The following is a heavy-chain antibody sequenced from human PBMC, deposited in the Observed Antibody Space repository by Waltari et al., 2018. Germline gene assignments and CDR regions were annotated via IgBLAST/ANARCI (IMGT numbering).Heavy chain of an antibody. CDR2: IYYSGST. CDR3: ASLYSGSYYLSEYFQH. V-gene: IGHV4-30-4*08. D-gene: IGHD1-26*01. J-gene: IGHJ1*01. CDR1: GGSISSGDYY. Sequence: QVQLQESGPGLVKPSQTLSLTCTVSGGSISSGDYYWSWIRQPPGKGLEWIGYIYYSGSTYYNPSLKSRVTISVDTSKNQFSLKLSSVTAADTAVYYCASLYSGSYYLSEYFQHWGQGTLVTVSS.